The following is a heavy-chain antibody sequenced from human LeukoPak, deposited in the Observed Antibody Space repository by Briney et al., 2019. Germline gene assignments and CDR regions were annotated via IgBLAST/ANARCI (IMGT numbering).Heavy chain of an antibody. CDR3: AKDRLSTVVNDY. CDR2: INVGGGTT. J-gene: IGHJ4*02. Sequence: GGSLRLSCAASGFTFSSYAMSWVRQAPGKGLEWVSAINVGGGTTYYADSVRGRFTISRDNSKSTLYLQMNSLRAEDTAVYYCAKDRLSTVVNDYWGQGTLVTVSS. CDR1: GFTFSSYA. V-gene: IGHV3-23*01. D-gene: IGHD4-23*01.